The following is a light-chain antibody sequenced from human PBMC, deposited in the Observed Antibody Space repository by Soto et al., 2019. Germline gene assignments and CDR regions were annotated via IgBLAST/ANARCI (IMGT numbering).Light chain of an antibody. CDR3: QQYNSYFWT. CDR2: GAS. CDR1: QSVSSSY. V-gene: IGKV3-20*01. J-gene: IGKJ1*01. Sequence: EIVMTQSPATLSVSPGERVTLSCRASQSVSSSYLAWYQQKPGQAPRLLIYGASSRATGIPDRFRGSGSGTEFTLTISRLQPDDFATYYCQQYNSYFWTFGQGTKVDIK.